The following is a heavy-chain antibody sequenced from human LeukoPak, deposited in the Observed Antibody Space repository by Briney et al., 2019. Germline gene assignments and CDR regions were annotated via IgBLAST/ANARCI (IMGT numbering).Heavy chain of an antibody. D-gene: IGHD4-23*01. Sequence: GGSLRLSCAVSGFTVSSNYMRWVRQAPGKGLEWVSVIYSGGSTYYADSVKGRFTISRDNSKNTLYLQMNSLRAEDTAVYYCARYVYGGNSGKAFGYWGQGTLVTVSS. J-gene: IGHJ4*02. CDR2: IYSGGST. V-gene: IGHV3-53*01. CDR3: ARYVYGGNSGKAFGY. CDR1: GFTVSSNY.